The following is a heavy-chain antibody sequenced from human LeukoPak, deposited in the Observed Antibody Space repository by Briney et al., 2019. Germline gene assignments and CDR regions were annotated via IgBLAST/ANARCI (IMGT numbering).Heavy chain of an antibody. Sequence: KPSETLSLTCTVSGGSISSSSYYWGWIRQLPGKGLEWIASIYYSGSTYYNPSLKSRVTISVDTSKNQFSLKLSSVTAADTAVYYCARGLFRRAPNYYYYSGMDVWGQGTTVTVSS. J-gene: IGHJ6*02. V-gene: IGHV4-39*01. CDR3: ARGLFRRAPNYYYYSGMDV. D-gene: IGHD3-10*01. CDR2: IYYSGST. CDR1: GGSISSSSYY.